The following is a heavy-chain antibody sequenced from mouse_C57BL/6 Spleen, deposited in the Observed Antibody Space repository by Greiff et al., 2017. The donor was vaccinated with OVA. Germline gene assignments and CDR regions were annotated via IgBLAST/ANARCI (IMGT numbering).Heavy chain of an antibody. CDR3: VSTTANWYFDV. CDR2: IRSKSNNYAT. Sequence: DVMLVESGGGLVQPKGSLKLSCAASGFSFNTYAMNWVRQAPGKGLEWVARIRSKSNNYATYYADSVKDRFTISRDDSESMLYLQMNNLKTEDTAMYYCVSTTANWYFDVWGTGTTVTVSS. CDR1: GFSFNTYA. J-gene: IGHJ1*03. V-gene: IGHV10-1*01. D-gene: IGHD1-2*01.